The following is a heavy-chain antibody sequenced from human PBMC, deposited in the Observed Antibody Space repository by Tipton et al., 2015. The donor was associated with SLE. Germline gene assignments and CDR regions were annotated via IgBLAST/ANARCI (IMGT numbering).Heavy chain of an antibody. Sequence: GLVKPSETLSLTCSVSGGSTTRFYWSWIRQSPGKTMEWIGYVYYSGNTNYNPSLESRVTVSLDTSRNRFSLRLRSVTAADTAMYFCARHLGAHNWNYWGQGTLVTVSS. CDR1: GGSTTRFY. CDR3: ARHLGAHNWNY. J-gene: IGHJ4*02. D-gene: IGHD1-20*01. V-gene: IGHV4-59*08. CDR2: VYYSGNT.